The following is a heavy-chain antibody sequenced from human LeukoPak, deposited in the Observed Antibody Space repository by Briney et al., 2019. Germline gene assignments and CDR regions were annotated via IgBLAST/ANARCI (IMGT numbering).Heavy chain of an antibody. J-gene: IGHJ4*02. V-gene: IGHV4-34*12. CDR3: ARNGDYSLDS. D-gene: IGHD4-17*01. Sequence: SETLSLTCAVYGGSFSAYYWSWVRQPPGKGLEWIGEALHSGSTSYNPSLQSRVTMSINTSKSQFSLRLTSVTAADTAIYYCARNGDYSLDSWGQGTLVTVSS. CDR1: GGSFSAYY. CDR2: ALHSGST.